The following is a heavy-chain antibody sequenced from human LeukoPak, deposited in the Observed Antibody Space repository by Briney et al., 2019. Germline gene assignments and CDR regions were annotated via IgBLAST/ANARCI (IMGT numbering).Heavy chain of an antibody. V-gene: IGHV4-4*07. CDR3: ARVREQYSSGWYGP. J-gene: IGHJ5*02. CDR1: GGSISSYY. CDR2: IYTSGST. D-gene: IGHD6-19*01. Sequence: SETLSLTCTVSGGSISSYYWSWIRQPAGKGLEWIGRIYTSGSTNYNPSLKSRVTMSVDTSKNQFSLKLSSVTAADTAAYYCARVREQYSSGWYGPWGQGTLVTVSS.